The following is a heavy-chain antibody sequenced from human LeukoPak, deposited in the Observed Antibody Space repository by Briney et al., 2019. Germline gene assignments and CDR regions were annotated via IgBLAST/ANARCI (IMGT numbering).Heavy chain of an antibody. CDR3: ARGGGLDV. V-gene: IGHV3-7*03. CDR2: INYNGNVN. J-gene: IGHJ6*02. Sequence: PGGSLRLSCAASGFTFSSYWMNWARRAPGKGLEWVASINYNGNVNYYVDFVKGRFTISRDNAKNSLYLQMSNLRAEDTAVYFCARGGGLDVWGQGATVTVSS. D-gene: IGHD3-16*01. CDR1: GFTFSSYW.